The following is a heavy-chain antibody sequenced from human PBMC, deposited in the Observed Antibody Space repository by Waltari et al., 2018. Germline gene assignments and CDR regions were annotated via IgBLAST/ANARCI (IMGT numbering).Heavy chain of an antibody. J-gene: IGHJ4*02. CDR1: GFIFSNYG. CDR3: ARDDVDSSSFGGF. Sequence: QLQLVQSGAEVKKPGASVKVSCKGSGFIFSNYGITWVRQAPGQGLEWMGWISAYNGNTNNEQKFQGRGTMTTDTSTSTAYMELRSLRSDDTAVYYCARDDVDSSSFGGFWGQGTLVTVSS. V-gene: IGHV1-18*01. CDR2: ISAYNGNT. D-gene: IGHD6-13*01.